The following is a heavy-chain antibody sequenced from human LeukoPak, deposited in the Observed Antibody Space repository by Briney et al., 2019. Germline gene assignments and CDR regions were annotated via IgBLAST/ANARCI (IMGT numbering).Heavy chain of an antibody. D-gene: IGHD3-10*01. V-gene: IGHV1-2*06. CDR1: GYTLTELS. CDR3: ARTMVRGENDY. CDR2: INPNSGGT. J-gene: IGHJ4*02. Sequence: ASVKVSCKVSGYTLTELSMHWVRQAPGKGLEWMGRINPNSGGTNYAQKFQGRVTMTRDTSISTAYMELSRLRSDDTAVYYCARTMVRGENDYWGQGTLLTVAS.